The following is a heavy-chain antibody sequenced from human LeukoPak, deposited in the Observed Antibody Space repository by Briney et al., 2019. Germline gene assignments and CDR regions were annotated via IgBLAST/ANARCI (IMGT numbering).Heavy chain of an antibody. V-gene: IGHV4-39*07. CDR2: VHYDGRT. CDR1: GGPISGSRT. J-gene: IGHJ5*02. D-gene: IGHD6-25*01. Sequence: SETLSLTCTVSGGPISGSRTWGWVRQPPGKGLEWIGNVHYDGRTASNPSLKSQVTMSLDTSTNQFSLKMNSVTATDTALYYCARVVTAAGLDLWGQGILVTISS. CDR3: ARVVTAAGLDL.